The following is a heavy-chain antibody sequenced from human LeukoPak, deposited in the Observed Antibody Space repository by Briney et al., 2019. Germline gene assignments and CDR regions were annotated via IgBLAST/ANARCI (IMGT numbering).Heavy chain of an antibody. CDR2: ISPDGSTT. CDR3: AVSSSVDY. J-gene: IGHJ4*02. D-gene: IGHD6-25*01. CDR1: GFTFSSYW. V-gene: IGHV3-74*01. Sequence: GGSLRLSCAASGFTFSSYWMHWVRQAPGKGLVWVSRISPDGSTTGHADSVKGRFTTSRDNAKNTLFLQMNSLRAEDTAVYYCAVSSSVDYWGQGTLVTVSS.